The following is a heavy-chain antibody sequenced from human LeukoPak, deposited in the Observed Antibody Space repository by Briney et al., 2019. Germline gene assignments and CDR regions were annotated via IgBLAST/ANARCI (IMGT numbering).Heavy chain of an antibody. D-gene: IGHD4-17*01. CDR3: ARLDDYGDYDPFDR. J-gene: IGHJ5*02. CDR1: GYTFTGYY. V-gene: IGHV1-2*02. Sequence: ASVKVSCKASGYTFTGYYMHWVRQAPGQGLEWMGWINPNSGGTNYAQKFQGRVTMTRDTSISTAYMELSRLRSDDTAVYYCARLDDYGDYDPFDRWGQGTLVTVSS. CDR2: INPNSGGT.